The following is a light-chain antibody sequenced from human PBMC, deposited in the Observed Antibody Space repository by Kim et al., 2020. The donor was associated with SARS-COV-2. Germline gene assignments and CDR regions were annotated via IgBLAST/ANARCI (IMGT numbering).Light chain of an antibody. Sequence: ASVGARVTISCRASQDIANSLAWYQQNPGKVPQVLIYAASSLQSGVPSLFSGSGSGTEFPLTIGCLLTEDVATYYCQKYNSAPFTFGPGTKVDIK. CDR2: AAS. J-gene: IGKJ3*01. V-gene: IGKV1-27*01. CDR1: QDIANS. CDR3: QKYNSAPFT.